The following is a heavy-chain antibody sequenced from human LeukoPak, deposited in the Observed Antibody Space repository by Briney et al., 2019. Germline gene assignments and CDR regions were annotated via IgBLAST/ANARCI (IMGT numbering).Heavy chain of an antibody. Sequence: SGGSLRLSCAASGFTFSNYWIHWVRQAPGKGLVWVSRIDNAGSITTYADSVKGRFTTSRDNAENTLYLQMNSLRVEDTAVYYCVRSAFHAGSGNYYDYWGQGTLVTVSS. J-gene: IGHJ4*02. V-gene: IGHV3-74*03. D-gene: IGHD3-22*01. CDR2: IDNAGSIT. CDR3: VRSAFHAGSGNYYDY. CDR1: GFTFSNYW.